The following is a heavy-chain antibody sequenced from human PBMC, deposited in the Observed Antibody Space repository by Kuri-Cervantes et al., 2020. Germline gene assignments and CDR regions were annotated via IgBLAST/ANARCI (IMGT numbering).Heavy chain of an antibody. D-gene: IGHD3-3*01. Sequence: SETLSLTCAVYGGSFSGYYWSWIRQPPGKGLEWIGEINHSGSTNYNPSLKSRVTISVDTSKNQFSLKLSSVTAADTAVYYCARDRFWEYYYYYMDVWGKGTTVTVSS. CDR1: GGSFSGYY. CDR2: INHSGST. J-gene: IGHJ6*03. V-gene: IGHV4-34*01. CDR3: ARDRFWEYYYYYMDV.